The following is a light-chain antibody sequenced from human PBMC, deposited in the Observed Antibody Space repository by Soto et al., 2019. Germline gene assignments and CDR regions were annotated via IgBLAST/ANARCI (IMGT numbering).Light chain of an antibody. CDR3: QKYNSAPQT. Sequence: DIQMTQSPSSLSASVGDRVTITCRASQGISNYLAWYQQKPGKVPKLLIYAASTLQSGVPSRFSGSGSGTDFTLTISRLQPEDVATYYCQKYNSAPQTFCQGTKVEIK. CDR1: QGISNY. J-gene: IGKJ1*01. V-gene: IGKV1-27*01. CDR2: AAS.